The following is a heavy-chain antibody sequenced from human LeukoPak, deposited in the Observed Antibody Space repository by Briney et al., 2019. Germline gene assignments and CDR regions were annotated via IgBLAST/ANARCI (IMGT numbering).Heavy chain of an antibody. CDR1: GYTFTSYD. CDR2: MNPNSGNT. CDR3: ARGHYYDSSVEGDAFDI. J-gene: IGHJ3*02. D-gene: IGHD3-22*01. V-gene: IGHV1-8*01. Sequence: GASVKVSCKASGYTFTSYDINWVRQATGQGHEWMGWMNPNSGNTGYAQKFQGRVTMTRNTSISTAYMELSSLRSEDTAVYYCARGHYYDSSVEGDAFDIWGQGTMVTVSS.